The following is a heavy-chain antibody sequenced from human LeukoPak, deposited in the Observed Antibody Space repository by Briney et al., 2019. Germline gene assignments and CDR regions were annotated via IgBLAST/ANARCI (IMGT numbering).Heavy chain of an antibody. D-gene: IGHD3-9*01. CDR3: AKDRGYDILTGYSHFDY. CDR1: GFTFSSDA. J-gene: IGHJ4*02. Sequence: GGSLRLSCAASGFTFSSDAMSWVRQAPGKGLEWVSAISGSGGSTYYADSVKGRFTISRDNSKNTLYLQMNSLRAEDTAVYYCAKDRGYDILTGYSHFDYWGQGTLVTVSS. V-gene: IGHV3-23*01. CDR2: ISGSGGST.